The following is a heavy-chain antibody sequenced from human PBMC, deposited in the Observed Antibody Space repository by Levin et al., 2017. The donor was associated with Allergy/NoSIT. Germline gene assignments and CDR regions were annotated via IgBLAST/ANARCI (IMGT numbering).Heavy chain of an antibody. V-gene: IGHV3-15*01. D-gene: IGHD3-3*01. J-gene: IGHJ3*02. CDR3: TTEFQGTYYDFWSGYYTGIGAFDI. Sequence: GGSLRLSCAASGFTFSNAWMSWVRQAPGKGLEWVGRIKSKTDGGTTDYAAPVKGRFTISRDDSKNTLYLQMNSLKTEDTAVYYCTTEFQGTYYDFWSGYYTGIGAFDIWGQGTMVTVSS. CDR2: IKSKTDGGTT. CDR1: GFTFSNAW.